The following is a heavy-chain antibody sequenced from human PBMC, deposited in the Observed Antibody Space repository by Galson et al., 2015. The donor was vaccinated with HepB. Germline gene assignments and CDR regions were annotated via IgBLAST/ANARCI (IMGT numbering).Heavy chain of an antibody. J-gene: IGHJ4*02. CDR2: ISASNGLS. Sequence: SVNVSYKASDYSFISYGITWVHQAPGQGLDWMASISASNGLSHYSQSLKGRVTMTTDTSTNTDYMELTSLRSDDTAVYYCARDRDTALITRIDYWGQGTPVTGSS. D-gene: IGHD5-18*01. CDR3: ARDRDTALITRIDY. CDR1: DYSFISYG. V-gene: IGHV1-18*01.